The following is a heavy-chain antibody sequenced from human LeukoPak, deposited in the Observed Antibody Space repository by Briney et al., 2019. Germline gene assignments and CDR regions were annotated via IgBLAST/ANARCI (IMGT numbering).Heavy chain of an antibody. CDR2: MNPNSGNT. J-gene: IGHJ4*02. CDR1: GYTFTSYD. V-gene: IGHV1-8*01. Sequence: ASVKVSCKASGYTFTSYDINWVRQATGQGLEWMGWMNPNSGNTGYAQKFQGRVTMTRDMSASTVYMELSSLTSEDTAIYYCARGRGSGSYYASFDYWGQGTLVTVSS. D-gene: IGHD1-26*01. CDR3: ARGRGSGSYYASFDY.